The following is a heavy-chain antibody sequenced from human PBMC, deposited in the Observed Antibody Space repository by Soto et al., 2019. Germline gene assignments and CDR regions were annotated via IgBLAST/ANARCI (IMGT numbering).Heavy chain of an antibody. CDR2: IYYSGST. CDR1: GGSISSSSYY. J-gene: IGHJ6*03. CDR3: ARHLNYDILTGYYYYYYYYMDV. V-gene: IGHV4-39*01. Sequence: PSETLSLTCTVSGGSISSSSYYWGWIRQPPGKGLEWIGSIYYSGSTYYNPSLKSRVTISVDTSKNQFSLKLSSVTAADTAVYYCARHLNYDILTGYYYYYYYYMDVWGKGTTVTVSS. D-gene: IGHD3-9*01.